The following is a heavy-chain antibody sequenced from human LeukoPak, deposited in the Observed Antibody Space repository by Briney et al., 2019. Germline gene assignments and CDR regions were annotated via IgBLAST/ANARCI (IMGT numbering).Heavy chain of an antibody. J-gene: IGHJ4*02. CDR2: IKSKTDGETT. D-gene: IGHD5-18*01. CDR1: GFTFNYAW. CDR3: TTAPSGYAYMNGWHLDY. V-gene: IGHV3-15*01. Sequence: GGSLRLSRAASGFTFNYAWMSWVRQAPGKGLEWVGRIKSKTDGETTDYAAPVKGRFTISRDDSKNTLYLQMNSLKTEDTALYYCTTAPSGYAYMNGWHLDYWGQGALVTVPS.